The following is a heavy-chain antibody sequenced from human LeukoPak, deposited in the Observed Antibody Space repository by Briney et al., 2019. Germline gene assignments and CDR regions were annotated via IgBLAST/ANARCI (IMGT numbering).Heavy chain of an antibody. J-gene: IGHJ1*01. V-gene: IGHV3-53*01. CDR1: GFTFSSYA. CDR3: ARGPYGDHGYFQH. Sequence: GGSLRLSCAASGFTFSSYAMSWVRQAPGKGLEWVSVIYSGGSTYYADSVKGRFTISRDNSKNTLYLQMNSLRAEDTAVYYCARGPYGDHGYFQHWGQGTLVTVSS. D-gene: IGHD4-17*01. CDR2: IYSGGST.